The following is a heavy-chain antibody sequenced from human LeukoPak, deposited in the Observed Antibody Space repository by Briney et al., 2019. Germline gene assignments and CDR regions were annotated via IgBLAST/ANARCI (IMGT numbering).Heavy chain of an antibody. D-gene: IGHD1-26*01. CDR1: GFTFSSYS. V-gene: IGHV3-21*01. Sequence: GGSLRLSCAASGFTFSSYSMNWVRQAPGKGLEWVSFISSSSSYMYYADAVKGRFTIARDNAKNSLYLQMNSLRAADTAVYYCARDDGSYFAFDVWGQGTMVTVSS. CDR3: ARDDGSYFAFDV. J-gene: IGHJ3*01. CDR2: ISSSSSYM.